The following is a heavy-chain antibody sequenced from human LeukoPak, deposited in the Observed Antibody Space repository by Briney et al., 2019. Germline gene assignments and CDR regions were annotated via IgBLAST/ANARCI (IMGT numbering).Heavy chain of an antibody. Sequence: SETLSLTCAVYGGSFSGYYWSWIRQPPGKGLEWIGEINHSGSTNYNPSLKSRVTISVDTSKNQFSLKLSSVTAADTVVYYCARGIVLTRFLEWLPAPYYFDYWGQGTLVTVSS. D-gene: IGHD3-3*01. CDR2: INHSGST. CDR3: ARGIVLTRFLEWLPAPYYFDY. CDR1: GGSFSGYY. J-gene: IGHJ4*02. V-gene: IGHV4-34*01.